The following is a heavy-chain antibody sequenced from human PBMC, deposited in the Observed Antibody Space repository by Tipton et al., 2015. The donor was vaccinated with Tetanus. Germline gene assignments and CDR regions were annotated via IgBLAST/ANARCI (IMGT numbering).Heavy chain of an antibody. V-gene: IGHV4-30-4*01. CDR1: GGSISSGDYY. D-gene: IGHD2-15*01. CDR3: ARVGVVAATGTGYYFDY. Sequence: TLSLTCTVSGGSISSGDYYWSWIRQPPGKGLEWIGYIYYSGSTYYNPSLKSRVTISVDTSKNQCSLKLSSVTAADTAVYYCARVGVVAATGTGYYFDYWGQGTLVTVSS. CDR2: IYYSGST. J-gene: IGHJ4*02.